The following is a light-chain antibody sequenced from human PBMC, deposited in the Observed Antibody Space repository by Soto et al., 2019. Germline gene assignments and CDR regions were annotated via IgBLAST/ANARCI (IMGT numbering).Light chain of an antibody. Sequence: QSVLTQPPSVSGAPGQSVTISCSGTWSNIGAGHDVHRYQQFPGTAPKLLIYGNNNRPSGVPDRFSGSKSGSSASLAITGLQAEDETDYYCQSFDSSLSIYIFGTGTKVTVL. CDR2: GNN. CDR1: WSNIGAGHD. V-gene: IGLV1-40*01. CDR3: QSFDSSLSIYI. J-gene: IGLJ1*01.